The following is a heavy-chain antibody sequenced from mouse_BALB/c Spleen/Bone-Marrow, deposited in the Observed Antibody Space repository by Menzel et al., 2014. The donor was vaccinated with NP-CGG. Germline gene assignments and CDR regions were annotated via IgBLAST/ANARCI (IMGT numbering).Heavy chain of an antibody. Sequence: QVQLKESGAELVKPGASVKLSCRVSGYTFTNYFVYWVKQRPGQGLEWIGEINPSNDTPNFNEKLKSKATLTVDKSSSTAYMQLSSLTSEDSAVYYCTRSGYYGYGWYFDVWGAGTTVTVSS. CDR3: TRSGYYGYGWYFDV. D-gene: IGHD1-2*01. V-gene: IGHV1S81*02. CDR1: GYTFTNYF. CDR2: INPSNDTP. J-gene: IGHJ1*01.